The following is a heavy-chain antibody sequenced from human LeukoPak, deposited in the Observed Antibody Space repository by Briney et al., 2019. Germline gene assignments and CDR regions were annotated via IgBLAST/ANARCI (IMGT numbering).Heavy chain of an antibody. CDR2: ISSSSSY. V-gene: IGHV3-21*01. D-gene: IGHD6-19*01. CDR1: GFSFSSYE. J-gene: IGHJ4*02. CDR3: ARDVSGWYYFDY. Sequence: GGSLRLSCAASGFSFSSYEMNWVRQAPGKGLEWVSSISSSSSYIYADSVKGRFTISRDNAKNSLYLQMNSLRAEDTAVYYCARDVSGWYYFDYWGQGTLVTVSS.